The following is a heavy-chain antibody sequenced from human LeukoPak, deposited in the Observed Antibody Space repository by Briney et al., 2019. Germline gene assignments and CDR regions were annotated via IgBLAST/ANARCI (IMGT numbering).Heavy chain of an antibody. CDR3: ARAGDDSSGYYPIDY. Sequence: PSETLSLTCAVYGGSFSGYYWSWIRPPPGKGLEWIGEINHSGSTNYNPSLKSRVTISVDTSKNQFSLKLSSVTAADTAVYYCARAGDDSSGYYPIDYWGQGTLVTVSS. J-gene: IGHJ4*02. D-gene: IGHD3-22*01. V-gene: IGHV4-34*01. CDR2: INHSGST. CDR1: GGSFSGYY.